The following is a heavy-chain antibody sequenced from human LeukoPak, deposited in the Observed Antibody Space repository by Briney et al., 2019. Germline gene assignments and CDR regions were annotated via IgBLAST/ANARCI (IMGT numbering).Heavy chain of an antibody. Sequence: SETLSLTCTVSGGSISSSSYYWGWIRQPPGKGLEWIGEINHSGSTNYNPSLKSRVTISVDTSENQFSLKLSSVTAADTAVYYCARGQHIVAVDYWGQGTLVTVSS. CDR3: ARGQHIVAVDY. CDR2: INHSGST. V-gene: IGHV4-39*07. CDR1: GGSISSSSYY. D-gene: IGHD2-21*01. J-gene: IGHJ4*02.